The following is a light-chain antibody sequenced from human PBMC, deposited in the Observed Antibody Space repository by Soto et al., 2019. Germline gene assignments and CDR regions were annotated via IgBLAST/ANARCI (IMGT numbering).Light chain of an antibody. CDR1: SSDLGGYDY. CDR2: EVS. V-gene: IGLV2-14*01. Sequence: QSALPQPASVSGSPGQSITISCTGTSSDLGGYDYVSWYQQHPGKAPKLMIYEVSNRPSGVSNRFSGSKSGNTASLTISGLQAEDEADYYCTSYTSSSTNYVFGTGTKVTVL. J-gene: IGLJ1*01. CDR3: TSYTSSSTNYV.